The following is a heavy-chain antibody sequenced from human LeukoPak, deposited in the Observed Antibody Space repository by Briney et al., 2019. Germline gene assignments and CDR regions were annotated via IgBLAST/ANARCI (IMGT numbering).Heavy chain of an antibody. Sequence: GGSLRLSCAASGFTFSTFAMIWVRQPPGKGLEWVSSIFPSGGEIHYADSVRGRFTISRDNSKSTLSLQMNSLRAEDTAVYYCARGDTIPHYYYYYYMDVWGKGTTVTVSS. D-gene: IGHD3-9*01. V-gene: IGHV3-23*01. J-gene: IGHJ6*03. CDR2: IFPSGGEI. CDR1: GFTFSTFA. CDR3: ARGDTIPHYYYYYYMDV.